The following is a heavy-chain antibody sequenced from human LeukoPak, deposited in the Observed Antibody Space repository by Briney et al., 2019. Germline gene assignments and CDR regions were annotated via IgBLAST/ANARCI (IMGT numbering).Heavy chain of an antibody. V-gene: IGHV3-9*01. CDR2: ISRNSGSI. CDR1: GFTFDGYA. D-gene: IGHD1-26*01. CDR3: AKHMRATNTYSFFGLDV. J-gene: IGHJ6*02. Sequence: GRSLSLSCAASGFTFDGYAMHWVRQAPGKGLEWVSGISRNSGSIGYADSVKGRFTISRDNAKNSLYLQLSSLRPEDTALYYCAKHMRATNTYSFFGLDVWGQGTTVTVSS.